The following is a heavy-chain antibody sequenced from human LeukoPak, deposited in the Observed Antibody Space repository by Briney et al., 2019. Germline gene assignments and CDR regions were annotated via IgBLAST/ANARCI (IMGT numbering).Heavy chain of an antibody. D-gene: IGHD3-16*02. V-gene: IGHV1-18*01. J-gene: IGHJ4*02. CDR2: ISAYNGNA. CDR1: GYTFTSHG. CDR3: ARENDYVWGSYRSNFDY. Sequence: ASVKVSCKASGYTFTSHGISWVRQAPGQGLEWMGWISAYNGNANYAQKLQGRVTMTTDTSTSTAYMELRSLRSDDTAVYYCARENDYVWGSYRSNFDYWGQGTLVTVSS.